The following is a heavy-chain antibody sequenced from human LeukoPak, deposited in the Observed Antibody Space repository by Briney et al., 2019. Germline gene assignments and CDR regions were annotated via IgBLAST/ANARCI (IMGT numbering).Heavy chain of an antibody. CDR3: ARRTRAYFYDSSGYFDP. J-gene: IGHJ5*02. V-gene: IGHV4-59*01. CDR2: IYYSGST. CDR1: GGSISSYY. Sequence: SETLSLTCTVSGGSISSYYWSWIRQPPGKGLEWIGYIYYSGSTNYNPSLKSRVTISVDTSKNQFSLKLSSVTAADTAVYYCARRTRAYFYDSSGYFDPWGQGTLVTVSS. D-gene: IGHD3-22*01.